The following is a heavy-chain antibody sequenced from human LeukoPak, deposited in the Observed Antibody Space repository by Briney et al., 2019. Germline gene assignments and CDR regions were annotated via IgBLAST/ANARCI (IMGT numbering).Heavy chain of an antibody. D-gene: IGHD3-22*01. V-gene: IGHV3-53*01. Sequence: GGSLRLSCAASGFTVSSNYMNWIRQAPGKGLEWVSVIYSGGSTYYADSVKGRFTISRDNSKNTLYLQMNSLRAEDTAVYYCAKGQNTYYYDSSGYSDYWGQGTLVTVSS. CDR2: IYSGGST. CDR3: AKGQNTYYYDSSGYSDY. CDR1: GFTVSSNY. J-gene: IGHJ4*02.